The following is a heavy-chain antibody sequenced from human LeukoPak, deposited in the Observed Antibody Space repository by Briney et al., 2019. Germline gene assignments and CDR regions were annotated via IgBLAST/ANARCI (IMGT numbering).Heavy chain of an antibody. CDR1: VSSGLTRW. Sequence: GGSLRLSCVASVSSGLTRWMNWVRQAPGKGLEWVAIIKEDGSDKYYVDSVKGRFTISRDNAKNSVCLQMNSLRVEDTAVYYCASAAGWEFGYWGQGTLVTVSS. D-gene: IGHD1-26*01. CDR2: IKEDGSDK. CDR3: ASAAGWEFGY. V-gene: IGHV3-7*01. J-gene: IGHJ4*02.